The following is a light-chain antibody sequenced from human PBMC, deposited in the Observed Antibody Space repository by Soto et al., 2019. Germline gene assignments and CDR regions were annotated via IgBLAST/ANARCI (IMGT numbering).Light chain of an antibody. V-gene: IGKV1-9*01. Sequence: DIQLTQSPSFLSASAGDRVTITCRASQGIRTYLAWYQQKPGKAPKLLIHSASTLQSGVPSRFSGSGSGTEFTLTISGLLPEDSATYYCQQLNGYQLTFGGGTKLDIK. CDR3: QQLNGYQLT. CDR1: QGIRTY. J-gene: IGKJ4*01. CDR2: SAS.